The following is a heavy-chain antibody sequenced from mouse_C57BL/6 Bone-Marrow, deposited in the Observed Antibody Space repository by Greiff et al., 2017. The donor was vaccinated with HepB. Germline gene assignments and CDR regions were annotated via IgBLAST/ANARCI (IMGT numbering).Heavy chain of an antibody. Sequence: VKLMESGAELVRPGASVKLSCKASGYTFTDYYINWVKQRPGQGLEWIARIYPGSGNTYYNEKFKGKATLTAEKSSSTAYMQLSSLTSEDSAVYFCARRSYDGSYAMDYWGQGTSVTVSS. CDR2: IYPGSGNT. V-gene: IGHV1-76*01. D-gene: IGHD2-3*01. J-gene: IGHJ4*01. CDR1: GYTFTDYY. CDR3: ARRSYDGSYAMDY.